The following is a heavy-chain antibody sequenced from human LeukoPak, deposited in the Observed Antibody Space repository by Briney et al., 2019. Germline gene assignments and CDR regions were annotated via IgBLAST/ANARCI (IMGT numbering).Heavy chain of an antibody. V-gene: IGHV3-11*01. CDR1: ALMSGDCS. Sequence: GGSLRLSCTASALMSGDCSMSWIRQAPGKGLEWLSYISDSGDTIYYAESVKGRFTISRDNAKKSVHLQMSSLRVEDTAVYYCARNLNWLDPWGRGTLVIVSA. CDR3: ARNLNWLDP. D-gene: IGHD1-14*01. J-gene: IGHJ5*02. CDR2: ISDSGDTI.